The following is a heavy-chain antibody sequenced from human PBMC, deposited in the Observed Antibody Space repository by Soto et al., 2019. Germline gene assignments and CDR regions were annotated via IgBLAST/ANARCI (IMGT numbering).Heavy chain of an antibody. V-gene: IGHV4-31*03. CDR3: ARVNRSWDNWFDP. CDR1: GGSISSGGYY. J-gene: IGHJ5*02. Sequence: SETLSLTCTVSGGSISSGGYYWSWIRQHPGKGLEWIGYIYYSGSTYYNPSLKSRVTISVDTSKNQFSLKLSSVTAADTAVYYCARVNRSWDNWFDPWGQGTLVTVSS. D-gene: IGHD6-13*01. CDR2: IYYSGST.